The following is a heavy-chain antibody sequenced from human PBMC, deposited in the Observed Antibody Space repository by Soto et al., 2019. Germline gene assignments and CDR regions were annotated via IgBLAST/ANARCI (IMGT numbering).Heavy chain of an antibody. CDR2: ISYDGSNK. CDR3: AKDRDSSGWYIGVFQH. Sequence: QVQLVESGGGVVQPGRSLRLSCAASGFTFSSYGMHWVRQAPGKGLEWVAVISYDGSNKYYADSVKGRFTISRDNSKNTLYLQMNSLRAEDTAVYYCAKDRDSSGWYIGVFQHWGQGTLVTVSS. J-gene: IGHJ1*01. D-gene: IGHD6-19*01. CDR1: GFTFSSYG. V-gene: IGHV3-30*18.